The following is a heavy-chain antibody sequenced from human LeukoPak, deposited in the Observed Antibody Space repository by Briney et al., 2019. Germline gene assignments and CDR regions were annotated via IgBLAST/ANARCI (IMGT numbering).Heavy chain of an antibody. CDR3: ARARDGYNWDDY. D-gene: IGHD5-24*01. CDR2: IYRGGST. J-gene: IGHJ4*02. Sequence: GGSLRLSCAASGFTVGSNYMTWVRQAPGKGLKWVSIIYRGGSTYYADSVKGRFTISRDNSKDTLYLQMNSLRVEDTALYYCARARDGYNWDDYWGQGTLVTVSS. V-gene: IGHV3-66*01. CDR1: GFTVGSNY.